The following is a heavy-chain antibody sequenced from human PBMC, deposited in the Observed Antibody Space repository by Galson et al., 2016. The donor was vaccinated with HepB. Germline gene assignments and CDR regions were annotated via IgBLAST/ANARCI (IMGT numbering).Heavy chain of an antibody. CDR2: ITYSGGDA. J-gene: IGHJ5*02. D-gene: IGHD2-15*01. CDR3: AKGGYCSRARCPGRNWFGP. CDR1: GFTFSSYA. V-gene: IGHV3-23*01. Sequence: SLRLSCAASGFTFSSYAMSWVRQAPGKGLEWVSTITYSGGDAYYTDSVKGRFTISRDNSKNTLYLQMNSLRGEDTAVYSCAKGGYCSRARCPGRNWFGPWGQGTLVTVSS.